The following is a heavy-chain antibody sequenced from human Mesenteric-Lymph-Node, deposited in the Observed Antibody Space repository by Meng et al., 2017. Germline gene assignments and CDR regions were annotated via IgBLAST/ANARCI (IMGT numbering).Heavy chain of an antibody. Sequence: GESLKISCTASGFTFNSYTMNWVRQAPGKGLEWVSSISSSSNYIYDADSLKGRFTISRDNAKNSLYLQMNSLRAEDTALYYCARGSSSWYFLAPLWFDPWGQGTLVTVSS. V-gene: IGHV3-21*04. CDR3: ARGSSSWYFLAPLWFDP. CDR2: ISSSSNYI. D-gene: IGHD6-13*01. CDR1: GFTFNSYT. J-gene: IGHJ5*02.